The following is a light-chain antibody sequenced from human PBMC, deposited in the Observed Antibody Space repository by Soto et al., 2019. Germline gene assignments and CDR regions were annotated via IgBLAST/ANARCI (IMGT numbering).Light chain of an antibody. CDR2: GAS. CDR3: QQYGTSPPALT. CDR1: QSVSSSH. J-gene: IGKJ4*01. Sequence: DIVLTQSPGTLSLPPGERAILSCSASQSVSSSHLAWYQQKPGQAPRLLIYGASGRATGIPDRFSGSGSGTDFTLTISRLEPEDFAVYYCQQYGTSPPALTFGGGTKVEIK. V-gene: IGKV3-20*01.